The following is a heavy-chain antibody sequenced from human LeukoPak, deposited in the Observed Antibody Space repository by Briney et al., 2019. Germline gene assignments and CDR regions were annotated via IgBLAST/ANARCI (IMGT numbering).Heavy chain of an antibody. V-gene: IGHV3-23*01. D-gene: IGHD3-3*01. CDR2: LSGSGDST. Sequence: GGSLRLSCAASGFTFSSYAMSWVRQAPGKGLEWVSVLSGSGDSTYYADSVKGRFTISRDNSKNTLYLQMNSLRAEHTAVYYCARPPRGTDFWSGYYYWGQGTLATVSS. CDR3: ARPPRGTDFWSGYYY. CDR1: GFTFSSYA. J-gene: IGHJ4*02.